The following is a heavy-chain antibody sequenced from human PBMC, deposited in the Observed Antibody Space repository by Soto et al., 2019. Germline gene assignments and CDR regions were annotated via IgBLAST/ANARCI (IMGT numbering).Heavy chain of an antibody. CDR1: GGTFSSYA. D-gene: IGHD3-22*01. Sequence: SVKVSCKASGGTFSSYAISWVRQAPGQGLEWMGGIIPIFGTANYAQKFQGRVTITADKSTSTAYMELSSLRSEDTAVYYCARDARRYYYDSSGYHANYYYYYYGMDVWGQGTTVTVSS. J-gene: IGHJ6*02. V-gene: IGHV1-69*06. CDR2: IIPIFGTA. CDR3: ARDARRYYYDSSGYHANYYYYYYGMDV.